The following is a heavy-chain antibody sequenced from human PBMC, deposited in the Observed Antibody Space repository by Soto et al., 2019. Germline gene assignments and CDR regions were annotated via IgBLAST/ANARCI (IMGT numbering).Heavy chain of an antibody. D-gene: IGHD6-13*01. V-gene: IGHV4-30-4*01. J-gene: IGHJ4*02. CDR2: IYYSGST. CDR1: GGSISSGDYY. CDR3: ARALPMIAAAGTAPYYFDY. Sequence: SETLSLTCTVSGGSISSGDYYWRWIRQPPGKCLEWIGYIYYSGSTYYNPSLKSRVTISVDTSKNQFSLKLSSVTAADTAVYYCARALPMIAAAGTAPYYFDYWGQGTLVTVSS.